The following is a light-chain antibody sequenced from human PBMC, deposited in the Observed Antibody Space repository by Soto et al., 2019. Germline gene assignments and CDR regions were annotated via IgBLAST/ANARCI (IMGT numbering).Light chain of an antibody. Sequence: QSALTQPASVSGSPGQSITISCTGTSSDVGGYNYVSWYQQHPGKAPKLMIYEVSNRTSGVSNRFSGSKSGNTASLTISGLQAEDEADYYCRSYTSSSTLYVFGPGTKLTVL. V-gene: IGLV2-14*01. J-gene: IGLJ1*01. CDR3: RSYTSSSTLYV. CDR2: EVS. CDR1: SSDVGGYNY.